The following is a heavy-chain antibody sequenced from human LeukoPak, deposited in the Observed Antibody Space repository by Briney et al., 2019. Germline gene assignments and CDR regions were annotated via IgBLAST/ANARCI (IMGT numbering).Heavy chain of an antibody. CDR1: GFTFSSYA. V-gene: IGHV3-23*01. CDR3: AKVYNPSSSWRAYYYYGMDV. CDR2: ISGSGGST. J-gene: IGHJ6*02. Sequence: GGSLRLSRAASGFTFSSYAMSWVRQAPGKGLEWVSAISGSGGSTYYADSVKGRFTISRDNSKNTLYLQMNSLRAEDTAVYYCAKVYNPSSSWRAYYYYGMDVWGQGTTVTVSS. D-gene: IGHD6-13*01.